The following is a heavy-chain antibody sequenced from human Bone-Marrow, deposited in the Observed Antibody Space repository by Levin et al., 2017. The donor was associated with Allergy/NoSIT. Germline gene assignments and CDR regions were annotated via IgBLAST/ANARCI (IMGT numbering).Heavy chain of an antibody. J-gene: IGHJ4*02. Sequence: GGSLRLSCAASGFTFSRHWMHWVRHTPGKGLVWVSHINSDGTNTNYADSVKGRFTISRDNAKSTLYLQMDSLRAEDTAVFYCARGGCSSTSCLDLWGQGTLVTVSS. CDR1: GFTFSRHW. D-gene: IGHD2-2*01. CDR3: ARGGCSSTSCLDL. CDR2: INSDGTNT. V-gene: IGHV3-74*01.